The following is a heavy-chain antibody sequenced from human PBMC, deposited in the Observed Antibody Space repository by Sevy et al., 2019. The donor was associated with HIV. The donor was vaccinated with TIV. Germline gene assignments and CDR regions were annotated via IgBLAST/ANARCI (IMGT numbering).Heavy chain of an antibody. CDR3: ARYFDSRGNSDYFDY. D-gene: IGHD3-9*01. V-gene: IGHV3-7*01. CDR2: IKPDGGEE. Sequence: GGYLRLSCAVSGFTLGSYWMSWVRQAPGKGLEWVANIKPDGGEENYVDSVKGRFTISRDNAKNSLYLQMNSLRVDDTAVYYCARYFDSRGNSDYFDYWGPGTLVTVSS. CDR1: GFTLGSYW. J-gene: IGHJ4*02.